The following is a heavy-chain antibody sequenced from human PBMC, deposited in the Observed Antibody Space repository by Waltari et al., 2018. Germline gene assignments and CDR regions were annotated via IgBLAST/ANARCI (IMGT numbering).Heavy chain of an antibody. V-gene: IGHV3-23*01. Sequence: ELQLLEAGGGLVQPGGSLRLSCGASGFTFSSHAMSWVRQAPGKGVGGVSAISGSGDSVFYAESGKGRFTVSRDNSKNTLFLEMNSLRAEDTAVYFCARDWRRSLEYLDWLLFALDYWGQGTLVTVSS. CDR2: ISGSGDSV. J-gene: IGHJ4*02. CDR1: GFTFSSHA. D-gene: IGHD3-9*01. CDR3: ARDWRRSLEYLDWLLFALDY.